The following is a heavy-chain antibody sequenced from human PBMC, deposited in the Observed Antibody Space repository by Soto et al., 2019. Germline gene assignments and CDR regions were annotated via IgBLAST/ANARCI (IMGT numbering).Heavy chain of an antibody. V-gene: IGHV4-59*08. J-gene: IGHJ4*02. CDR2: IFYFGST. Sequence: SETLSLTCTVSGGSSSSYYWSWIRQPPGKGLEWIGYIFYFGSTNYNPSLKSRVTLSIDTSKNQLSLKLSSVTAADTAVYYCARHSPDFDWLSQFDYWGQGTLVTVSS. D-gene: IGHD3-9*01. CDR3: ARHSPDFDWLSQFDY. CDR1: GGSSSSYY.